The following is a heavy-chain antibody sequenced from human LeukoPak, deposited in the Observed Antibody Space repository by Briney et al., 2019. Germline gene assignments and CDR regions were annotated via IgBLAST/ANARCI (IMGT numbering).Heavy chain of an antibody. J-gene: IGHJ4*02. CDR3: AKAGRVCTSSRCVASEIDS. Sequence: GGSLRLSCAASGFTFSTYAMTWVRQAPGKGLHWVSGVSGSGGATHYADSVRGRFTISRDNSKNTLYLRMNSLRAEDTAIYYCAKAGRVCTSSRCVASEIDSWGQGTLVTVSS. CDR2: VSGSGGAT. D-gene: IGHD2-2*01. V-gene: IGHV3-23*01. CDR1: GFTFSTYA.